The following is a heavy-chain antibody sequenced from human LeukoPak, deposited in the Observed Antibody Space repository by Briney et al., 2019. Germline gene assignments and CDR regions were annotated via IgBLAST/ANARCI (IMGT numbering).Heavy chain of an antibody. J-gene: IGHJ4*02. CDR3: AKDGSSGYYYGGFDY. CDR2: ISYDGSNK. Sequence: GGSLRLSCAASGFTFSSYGMHWVRQAPGKGLEWVAVISYDGSNKYYADSVKGRFTISRDNSKSTLYLQMNGLRAEDTAVYYCAKDGSSGYYYGGFDYWGQGTLVTVSS. CDR1: GFTFSSYG. D-gene: IGHD3-22*01. V-gene: IGHV3-30*18.